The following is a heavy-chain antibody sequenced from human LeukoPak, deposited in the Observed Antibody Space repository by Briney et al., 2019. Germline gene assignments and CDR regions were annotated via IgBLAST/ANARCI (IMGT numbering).Heavy chain of an antibody. CDR2: IYPGDSDT. CDR1: GYSFTSYW. Sequence: KRGESLKISCKGSGYSFTSYWIGWVRQMPGKGLEWMGIIYPGDSDTRYSPSFQGQVTISADKSISTAYLQWSSLKASDTAMYYCARQRGADYDFWSGYFDYWGQGTLVTVSS. D-gene: IGHD3-3*01. CDR3: ARQRGADYDFWSGYFDY. V-gene: IGHV5-51*01. J-gene: IGHJ4*02.